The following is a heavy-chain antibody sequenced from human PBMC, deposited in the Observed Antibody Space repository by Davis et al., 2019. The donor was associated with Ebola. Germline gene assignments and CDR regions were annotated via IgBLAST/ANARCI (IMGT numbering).Heavy chain of an antibody. V-gene: IGHV3-21*01. Sequence: GESLKISCAASGFTFSSYSMNWVRQAPGKGLEWVSSISTSSTYIYYADSVKGRFTISRDNAKNSLYLQMNSLRAEDTAVYYCARVVNYGSGSSLVYYFDYWGQGTLVTVSS. CDR1: GFTFSSYS. J-gene: IGHJ4*02. CDR2: ISTSSTYI. D-gene: IGHD3-10*01. CDR3: ARVVNYGSGSSLVYYFDY.